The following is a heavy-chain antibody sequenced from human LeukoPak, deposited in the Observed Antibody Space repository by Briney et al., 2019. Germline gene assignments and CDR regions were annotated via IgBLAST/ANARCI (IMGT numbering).Heavy chain of an antibody. J-gene: IGHJ4*02. CDR1: GGTFSSYA. CDR3: ASDNPHTMVRGVIPFDY. CDR2: IIPIFGTA. V-gene: IGHV1-69*01. Sequence: GSSVKVSCKASGGTFSSYAISWVRQAPGQGLEWMGGIIPIFGTANYAQKFQGRVTITADESTSTAYMELSSLRSEDTAVYYCASDNPHTMVRGVIPFDYWGQGTLVTVSS. D-gene: IGHD3-10*01.